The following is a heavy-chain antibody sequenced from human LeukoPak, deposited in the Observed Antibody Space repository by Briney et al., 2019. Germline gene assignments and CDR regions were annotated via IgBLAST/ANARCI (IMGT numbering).Heavy chain of an antibody. Sequence: GGSLRLSCAAAGFTFSSYSMNWVRQAPGKGLEWVSSISSSSSYIYYADSVKGRFTISRDNAKNSLYLQMNSLRAEDTAVYYCASSVAGPWFDYWGQGTLVTVSS. J-gene: IGHJ4*02. D-gene: IGHD6-19*01. CDR1: GFTFSSYS. CDR3: ASSVAGPWFDY. V-gene: IGHV3-21*01. CDR2: ISSSSSYI.